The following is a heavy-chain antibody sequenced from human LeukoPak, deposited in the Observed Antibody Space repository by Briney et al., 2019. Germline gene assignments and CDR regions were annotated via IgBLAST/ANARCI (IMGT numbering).Heavy chain of an antibody. CDR1: GFTFSSYD. Sequence: GGSLRLSCAASGFTFSSYDMHWVRQAPGKGLEWVSFIRYDGINKDYADSVKGRFTISRDNSKDTLYLQMNSLRPDDTAVYYCAKTHPLYTFGPPESWGQGALVIVSS. CDR3: AKTHPLYTFGPPES. D-gene: IGHD5-18*01. V-gene: IGHV3-30*02. CDR2: IRYDGINK. J-gene: IGHJ5*02.